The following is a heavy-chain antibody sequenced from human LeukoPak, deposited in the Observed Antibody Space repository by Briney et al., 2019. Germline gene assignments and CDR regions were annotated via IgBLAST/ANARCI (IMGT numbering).Heavy chain of an antibody. J-gene: IGHJ4*02. D-gene: IGHD2-15*01. CDR3: AKQLGYCSDGSCYFPY. V-gene: IGHV3-23*01. CDR2: ISNNGGYT. Sequence: GGSLRLSCASSGFTFRRYDMNWVRQAPGKGLEWVSAISNNGGYTYYADSVQGRFTISRDNSKSTLCLQMNSLRAEDTAVYYCAKQLGYCSDGSCYFPYWGQGTLVTVSS. CDR1: GFTFRRYD.